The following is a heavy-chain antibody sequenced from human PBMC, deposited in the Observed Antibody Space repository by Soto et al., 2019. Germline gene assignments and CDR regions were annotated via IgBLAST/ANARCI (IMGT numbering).Heavy chain of an antibody. D-gene: IGHD4-17*01. V-gene: IGHV3-74*01. CDR1: GFTFSSYW. CDR2: INSDGSST. J-gene: IGHJ5*02. Sequence: GGSXRLSCAASGFTFSSYWMHCVRQAPGKGLVWVSRINSDGSSTSYADSVKGRFTISRDNAKNTLYLQMNSLRAEDTAVYYCAKLKGMTTVTNWFDPWGQGTLVTVSS. CDR3: AKLKGMTTVTNWFDP.